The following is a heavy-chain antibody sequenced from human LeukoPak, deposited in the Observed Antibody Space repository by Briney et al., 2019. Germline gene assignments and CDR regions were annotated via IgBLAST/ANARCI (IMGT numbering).Heavy chain of an antibody. CDR1: GFTFSSYA. J-gene: IGHJ4*02. Sequence: GGSLRLSCAASGFTFSSYAMHWVRQAPGKGLEWVAVISYDGSNKYYADSVKGRFTISRDNSKNTLYLQMNSLRAEDTAVYYCARDPAELRYLDYWGQGTLVTVSS. V-gene: IGHV3-30*04. D-gene: IGHD1-26*01. CDR3: ARDPAELRYLDY. CDR2: ISYDGSNK.